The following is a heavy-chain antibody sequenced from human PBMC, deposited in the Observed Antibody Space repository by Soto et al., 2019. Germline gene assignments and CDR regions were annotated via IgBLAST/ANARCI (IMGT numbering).Heavy chain of an antibody. CDR1: GESFVGYY. V-gene: IGHV4-34*01. CDR2: INHSGST. Sequence: TLEILSLTCAVYGESFVGYYWNWIRQPPGKGLEWIGEINHSGSTNYNPSLKSRVTISVDTSKNQFSLKLSSVTAADTAVYYCARDPHCGGGNCSPDGMDVWGQGTTVTVSS. J-gene: IGHJ6*02. CDR3: ARDPHCGGGNCSPDGMDV. D-gene: IGHD2-15*01.